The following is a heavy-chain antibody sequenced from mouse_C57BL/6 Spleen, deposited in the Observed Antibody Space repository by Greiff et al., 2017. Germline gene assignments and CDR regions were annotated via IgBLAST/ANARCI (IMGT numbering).Heavy chain of an antibody. CDR1: GFTFSDYG. V-gene: IGHV5-17*01. J-gene: IGHJ2*01. CDR2: ISSGSSTI. CDR3: TRQDSYGSSSYFDY. D-gene: IGHD1-1*01. Sequence: EVMLVESGGGLVKPGGSLTLSCAASGFTFSDYGMHWVRQAPEQGLEWVAYISSGSSTIYYADTVKGRFTISRDNAKNTLCLQMTRLRSEDTAMYYCTRQDSYGSSSYFDYWGQGTTLTVSS.